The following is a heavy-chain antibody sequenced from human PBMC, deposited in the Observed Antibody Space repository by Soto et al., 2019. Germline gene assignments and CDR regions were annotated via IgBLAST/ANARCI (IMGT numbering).Heavy chain of an antibody. D-gene: IGHD3-16*01. CDR2: INSRGDNT. CDR1: GFTFSNHV. CDR3: GNGLETHYNYDY. J-gene: IGHJ4*02. Sequence: EVQLLESGGGLVQPGGSLRLSCAASGFTFSNHVMSWVRQAPGKGPEWVSSINSRGDNTYYAGSVRGRFTISRDNSKSTLYLQMNSLRAEDTAVYYWGNGLETHYNYDYWGQGTLVTVCS. V-gene: IGHV3-23*01.